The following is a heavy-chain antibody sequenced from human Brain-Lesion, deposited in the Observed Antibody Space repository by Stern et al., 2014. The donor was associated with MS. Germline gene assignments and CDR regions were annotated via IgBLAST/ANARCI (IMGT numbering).Heavy chain of an antibody. D-gene: IGHD3-10*01. Sequence: MQLVESGPGLVKPSGTLSLTCAVSGASISNTQWWTWVRQSPGKGLEWIGEIYQSGSAHYKPSLRRRVTISVDRSKNSFSLKLNSVTAADTAVYYCARDPRRGGLSGYYHGMDVWGQGTTVTVSS. J-gene: IGHJ6*02. CDR1: GASISNTQW. CDR2: IYQSGSA. CDR3: ARDPRRGGLSGYYHGMDV. V-gene: IGHV4-4*02.